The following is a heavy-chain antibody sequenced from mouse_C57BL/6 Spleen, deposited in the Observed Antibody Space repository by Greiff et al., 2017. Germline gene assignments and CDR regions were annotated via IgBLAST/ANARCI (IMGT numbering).Heavy chain of an antibody. V-gene: IGHV5-6*01. CDR2: ISSGGSYT. J-gene: IGHJ4*01. Sequence: EVHLVESGGDLVKPGGSLKLSCAASGFTFSSYGMSWVRQTPDKRLEWVATISSGGSYTYYPDSVKGRFTISRDNAKNTLYLQMSSLKSEDTAMYYCARPLGRGYAMDYWGQGTSVTVAS. CDR3: ARPLGRGYAMDY. CDR1: GFTFSSYG. D-gene: IGHD4-1*01.